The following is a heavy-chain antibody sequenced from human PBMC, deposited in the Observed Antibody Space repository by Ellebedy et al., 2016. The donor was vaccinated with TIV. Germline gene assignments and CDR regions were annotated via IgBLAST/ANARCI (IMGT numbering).Heavy chain of an antibody. V-gene: IGHV4-59*08. CDR1: GGSISNYY. CDR2: VFHSGST. D-gene: IGHD6-13*01. J-gene: IGHJ3*01. Sequence: SETLSLTCNVSGGSISNYYWSWIRLPPGKGLEWIGYVFHSGSTHYNPSLKSRVTVSVDTSKNQFSLTLNSVTAADTAVYYCTRCMAAADIGGFDFWGQGTMVTVSS. CDR3: TRCMAAADIGGFDF.